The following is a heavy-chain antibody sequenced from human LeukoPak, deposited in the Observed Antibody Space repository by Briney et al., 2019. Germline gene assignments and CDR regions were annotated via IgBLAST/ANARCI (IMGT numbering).Heavy chain of an antibody. CDR3: TRGPRPLRYCSGGSCPSYYSGMDV. Sequence: GGSLRLSCAASGFTFSSYGMHWVRQAPGKGLEWVAVISFDGNNKYYADSVKGRFTISRDNPKNTLYLQMNSLRGEDTAVYSCTRGPRPLRYCSGGSCPSYYSGMDVWGQGTTVTVSS. D-gene: IGHD2-15*01. CDR1: GFTFSSYG. CDR2: ISFDGNNK. J-gene: IGHJ6*02. V-gene: IGHV3-30*19.